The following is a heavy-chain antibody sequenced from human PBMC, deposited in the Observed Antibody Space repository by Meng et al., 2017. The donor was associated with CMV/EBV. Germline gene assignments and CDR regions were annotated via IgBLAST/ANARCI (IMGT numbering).Heavy chain of an antibody. CDR2: TNSKTDGGTT. V-gene: IGHV3-15*07. D-gene: IGHD6-13*01. J-gene: IGHJ5*02. Sequence: SGLTCSNAWLNWVRQGTGKGLEWVGRTNSKTDGGTTDYAAPVKGRFTISRDDSKNTLYLQMNSLKTEDTAVYYCTTDRSSWYGNWFDPWGQGTLVTVSS. CDR1: GLTCSNAW. CDR3: TTDRSSWYGNWFDP.